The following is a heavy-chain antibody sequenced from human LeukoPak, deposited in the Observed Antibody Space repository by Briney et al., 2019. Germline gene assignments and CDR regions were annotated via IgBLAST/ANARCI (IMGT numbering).Heavy chain of an antibody. D-gene: IGHD6-19*01. V-gene: IGHV3-21*04. CDR2: ISSSSSYI. Sequence: GGSLRLSCAASGFTFSSYSMNWVRQAPGKGLEWVSSISSSSSYIYYADSVKGRFTISRDNAKNSLYLQMNSLRAEDTAVYYCARSDSSGWSPFDYWGQGTLVTVSS. CDR3: ARSDSSGWSPFDY. J-gene: IGHJ4*02. CDR1: GFTFSSYS.